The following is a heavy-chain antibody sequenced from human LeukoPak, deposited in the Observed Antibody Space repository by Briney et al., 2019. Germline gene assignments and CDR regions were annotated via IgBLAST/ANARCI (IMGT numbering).Heavy chain of an antibody. CDR3: ARDQSGEWELVSGWWFDP. Sequence: ASVKVSCKSSGYTFTSHYMHWVRQAPGQGLEWMGIINPSGGSTSYAQKFQGRVTMTRDMSTSTDYMELSSLRYEDTAVYYCARDQSGEWELVSGWWFDPWGQGTLVTVSS. CDR2: INPSGGST. CDR1: GYTFTSHY. D-gene: IGHD1-26*01. J-gene: IGHJ5*02. V-gene: IGHV1-46*01.